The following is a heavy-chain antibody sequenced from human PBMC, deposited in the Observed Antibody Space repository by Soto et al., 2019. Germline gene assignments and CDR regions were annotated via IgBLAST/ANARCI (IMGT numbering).Heavy chain of an antibody. J-gene: IGHJ6*02. V-gene: IGHV3-30*19. CDR3: ARGTTTSAFSAMDV. CDR1: GFTFSSYG. Sequence: PGGSLRLSCAASGFTFSSYGMHWVRQAPGKGLEWVAVISYDGDNKYIAESVKGRFTISRDNSKNTVSLQMNSVRTEDTAMYFCARGTTTSAFSAMDVWGQGTTVTVSS. CDR2: ISYDGDNK. D-gene: IGHD1-1*01.